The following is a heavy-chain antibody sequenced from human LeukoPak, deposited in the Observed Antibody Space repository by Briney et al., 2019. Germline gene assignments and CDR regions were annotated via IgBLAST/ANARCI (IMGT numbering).Heavy chain of an antibody. CDR2: IYYSGST. J-gene: IGHJ4*02. CDR3: AGEGGALGY. V-gene: IGHV4-59*01. Sequence: SETLSLTCTVSGGSISSYYWSWIRQPPGKGLEWIGYIYYSGSTNYNPSLKSRVTISVDTSKNQFSLKLSSVTAADTAVYYCAGEGGALGYWGQGTLVTVSS. D-gene: IGHD1-26*01. CDR1: GGSISSYY.